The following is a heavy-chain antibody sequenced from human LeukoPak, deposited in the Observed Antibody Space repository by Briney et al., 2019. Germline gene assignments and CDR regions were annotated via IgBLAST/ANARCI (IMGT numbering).Heavy chain of an antibody. V-gene: IGHV3-30*18. CDR1: GFTFSGYG. Sequence: TGGSLRLSCAAFGFTFSGYGMHWVRQTPGKGLEWVAVISYDGSNKYYADSVKGRFTISRDNSKNTLYLQVNSLRAEDTAMYYCAKDGSGLTYYFDQWGQGTLVTVSS. J-gene: IGHJ4*02. CDR2: ISYDGSNK. CDR3: AKDGSGLTYYFDQ. D-gene: IGHD5-12*01.